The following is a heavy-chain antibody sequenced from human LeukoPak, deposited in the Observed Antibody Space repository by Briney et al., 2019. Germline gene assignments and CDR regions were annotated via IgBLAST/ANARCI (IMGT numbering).Heavy chain of an antibody. CDR2: INPNSGNT. J-gene: IGHJ4*02. Sequence: ASVKVSCKASGYTFTSYGINWVRQATGQGLEWVGHINPNSGNTGYAQKFQGRVTLTRDTSTNTAYMELTSLRSEDTAVYYCTRVPRESYSHWGQGTLATVSS. CDR1: GYTFTSYG. CDR3: TRVPRESYSH. V-gene: IGHV1-8*02. D-gene: IGHD1-26*01.